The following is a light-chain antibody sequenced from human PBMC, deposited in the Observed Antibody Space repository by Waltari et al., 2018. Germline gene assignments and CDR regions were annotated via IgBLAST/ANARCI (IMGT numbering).Light chain of an antibody. J-gene: IGLJ3*02. CDR2: DDN. Sequence: QSALTHPASVSGSPGQSITIPCTGTSSDVGNYNLVSWYQQYPGKAPKVMIYDDNRRPSGVSDRFSGSKSGNTASLTISGVQAEDEADYYCCSYAGSYTWVFGGGTKLTVL. CDR1: SSDVGNYNL. CDR3: CSYAGSYTWV. V-gene: IGLV2-23*01.